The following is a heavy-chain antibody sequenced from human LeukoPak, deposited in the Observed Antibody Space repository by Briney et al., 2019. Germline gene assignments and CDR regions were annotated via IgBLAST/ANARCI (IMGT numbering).Heavy chain of an antibody. V-gene: IGHV1-18*01. CDR3: ARAVGVTTVTTAYYYYMDV. Sequence: ASVKVSCKASGYTFTNYGISWVRQAPGQGLEWMGWISAYNGNTNYAQKFQGRVTMTTDTSTSTAYMELRSLRSDDTAVYYCARAVGVTTVTTAYYYYMDVWGKGTTVTVSS. CDR2: ISAYNGNT. J-gene: IGHJ6*03. D-gene: IGHD4-17*01. CDR1: GYTFTNYG.